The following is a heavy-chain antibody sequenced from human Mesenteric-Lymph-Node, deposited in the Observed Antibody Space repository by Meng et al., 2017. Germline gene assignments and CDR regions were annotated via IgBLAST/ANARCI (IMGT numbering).Heavy chain of an antibody. D-gene: IGHD4-17*01. J-gene: IGHJ4*02. CDR1: GGTFSSYA. CDR3: ARGTVTMEYFDY. CDR2: IIPIFGTA. Sequence: SVKVSCKASGGTFSSYAISWVRQAPGQGLEWMGGIIPIFGTANYAQMFQGRVTITTDESTSTAYMELSSLRSEDTAVYYCARGTVTMEYFDYWGQGTLVTVSS. V-gene: IGHV1-69*05.